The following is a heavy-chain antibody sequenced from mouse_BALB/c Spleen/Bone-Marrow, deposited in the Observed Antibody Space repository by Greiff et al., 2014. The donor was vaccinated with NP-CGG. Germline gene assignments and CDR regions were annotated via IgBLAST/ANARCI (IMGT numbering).Heavy chain of an antibody. Sequence: SGPELVKPGASVKISCKASGYAFSSSWMNWVKQRPGQGLEWIGRIYPGDGDTNYNGKFKGKATLTADKSSSTAYMQLSSLTSVDSAVYFCATTGTGAYWGQGTLVTVSA. V-gene: IGHV1-82*01. D-gene: IGHD4-1*01. CDR2: IYPGDGDT. CDR1: GYAFSSSW. J-gene: IGHJ3*01. CDR3: ATTGTGAY.